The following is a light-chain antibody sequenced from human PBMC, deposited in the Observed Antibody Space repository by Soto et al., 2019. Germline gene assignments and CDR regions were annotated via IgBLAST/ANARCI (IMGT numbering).Light chain of an antibody. Sequence: DIQMTQSPASLAASLGDRITISCRASQTISNYLNWYHQKPGEAPKILIYGASTLQSGVPSSVSGSGSGTEFTLSISSLQPDVFGTYYRQQSYNVPFTFGPGTKVDVK. CDR2: GAS. J-gene: IGKJ3*01. V-gene: IGKV1-39*01. CDR1: QTISNY. CDR3: QQSYNVPFT.